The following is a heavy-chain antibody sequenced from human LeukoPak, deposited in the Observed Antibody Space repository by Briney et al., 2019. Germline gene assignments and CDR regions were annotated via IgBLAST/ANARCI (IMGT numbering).Heavy chain of an antibody. D-gene: IGHD3-10*01. CDR3: VRLLAEGNY. Sequence: AASVKVSCKASGYTFTSYYMHWVRQAPGQGLEWMGWINAGDGGTTYAQNFQGRLTMTRDTSINTVYMDLSGLRSDDTAVYFCVRLLAEGNYWGHGTLDTVSS. CDR1: GYTFTSYY. CDR2: INAGDGGT. V-gene: IGHV1-2*02. J-gene: IGHJ4*01.